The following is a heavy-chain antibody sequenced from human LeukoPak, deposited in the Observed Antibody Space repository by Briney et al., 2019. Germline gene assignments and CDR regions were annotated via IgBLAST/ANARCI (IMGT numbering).Heavy chain of an antibody. CDR2: ISDIGSI. CDR1: GGSISSYY. V-gene: IGHV4-59*08. Sequence: SETLSLTCTVSGGSISSYYWSWIRQPPGKGLEWIAYISDIGSINYNPSLKSRVTISLDTSKNQFSLKLSSVTAADTAVYFCAGHHPRNTVDFWGQGTLVTVSS. CDR3: AGHHPRNTVDF. D-gene: IGHD2-8*02. J-gene: IGHJ4*02.